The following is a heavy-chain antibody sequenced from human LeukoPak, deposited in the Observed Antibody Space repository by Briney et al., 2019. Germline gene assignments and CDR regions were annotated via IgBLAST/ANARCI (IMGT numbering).Heavy chain of an antibody. D-gene: IGHD1-26*01. Sequence: SQTLSLTCTVSGGSISSGGYYWSWIRQPAGKGLEWIGRIYTSGSTNYNPSLKSRVTMSVDTSKNQFSLKLSSVTAADTAVYYCARDGRRAAGPFDYWGQGTLVTVSS. CDR3: ARDGRRAAGPFDY. CDR1: GGSISSGGYY. CDR2: IYTSGST. J-gene: IGHJ4*02. V-gene: IGHV4-61*02.